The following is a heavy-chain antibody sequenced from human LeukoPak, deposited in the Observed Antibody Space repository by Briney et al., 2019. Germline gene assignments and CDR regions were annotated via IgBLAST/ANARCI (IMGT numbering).Heavy chain of an antibody. D-gene: IGHD3-10*01. J-gene: IGHJ3*02. CDR1: GFTFSGFI. CDR3: AAGVTLVRGGTFDI. CDR2: VTSKTNSYAT. V-gene: IGHV3-73*01. Sequence: GGSLRLSCAASGFTFSGFIIHWVRQAPGKGLEWTGRVTSKTNSYATAYAASVKGRFTVSRDDSKKTAYLQMNSLKTEDTAVYYCAAGVTLVRGGTFDIWGQRTMVIVSS.